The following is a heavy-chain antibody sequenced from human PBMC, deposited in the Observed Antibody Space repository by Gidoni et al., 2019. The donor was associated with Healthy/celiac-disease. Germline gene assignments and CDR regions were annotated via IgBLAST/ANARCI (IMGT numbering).Heavy chain of an antibody. D-gene: IGHD6-13*01. J-gene: IGHJ2*01. CDR2: FDPEDGET. CDR3: ATAPPYGSSPTYWYFDL. Sequence: QVQLVQSGAEVKKPGASVKVSCKVSGYTLPELSIPWVRQAPGKGLEWMGGFDPEDGETSYEQKFQGRVTMTEDTSTDTAYMELSSLRSEDTAVYYCATAPPYGSSPTYWYFDLWGRGTLVTVSS. CDR1: GYTLPELS. V-gene: IGHV1-24*01.